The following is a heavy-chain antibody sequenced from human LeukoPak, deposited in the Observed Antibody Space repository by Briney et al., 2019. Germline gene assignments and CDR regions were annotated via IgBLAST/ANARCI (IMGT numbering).Heavy chain of an antibody. D-gene: IGHD5-24*01. J-gene: IGHJ4*02. Sequence: SETLSLTCTVSGGSISSSSYYWGWIRQPPGKGLEWIGSIYYSGSTYYNPSLKSRVTIFVDTSKNQFSLKLSSVTAADTAVYYCARARREMVDYWGQGTLVTVSS. CDR3: ARARREMVDY. CDR2: IYYSGST. CDR1: GGSISSSSYY. V-gene: IGHV4-39*01.